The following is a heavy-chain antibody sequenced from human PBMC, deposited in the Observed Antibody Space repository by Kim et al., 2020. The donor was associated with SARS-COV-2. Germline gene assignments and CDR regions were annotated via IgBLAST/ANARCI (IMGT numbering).Heavy chain of an antibody. J-gene: IGHJ4*02. D-gene: IGHD1-26*01. CDR3: AKVGVHGSRSYRAQFDY. Sequence: GGSLRLSCAASGFTFSSYCMHWVRQAPGKGLEWVAFISYDGSNKYYADSVKGRFTISRDNPKNTLYLQMNSLRAEDTAVYYCAKVGVHGSRSYRAQFDYWGEGALVTVSS. V-gene: IGHV3-30*18. CDR2: ISYDGSNK. CDR1: GFTFSSYC.